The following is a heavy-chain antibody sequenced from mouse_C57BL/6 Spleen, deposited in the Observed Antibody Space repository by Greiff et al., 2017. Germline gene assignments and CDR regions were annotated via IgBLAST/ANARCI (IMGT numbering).Heavy chain of an antibody. J-gene: IGHJ3*01. CDR2: IWRGGST. CDR3: AKSYSNYGGGFAY. V-gene: IGHV2-5*01. D-gene: IGHD2-5*01. CDR1: GFSLTSYG. Sequence: QVQLQQSGPGLVQPSQSLSITCTVPGFSLTSYGVHWVRQSPGKGLEWLGVIWRGGSTDYNAAFMSRLSITKDNAKSQVFFKMNSLQADDTAIYYCAKSYSNYGGGFAYWGQGTLVTVSA.